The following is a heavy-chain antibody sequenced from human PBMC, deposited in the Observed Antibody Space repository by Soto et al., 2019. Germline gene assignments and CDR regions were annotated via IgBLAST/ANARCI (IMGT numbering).Heavy chain of an antibody. CDR3: AKDAATSSGSSDYYSDY. V-gene: IGHV3-23*01. J-gene: IGHJ4*02. D-gene: IGHD6-19*01. CDR1: GFTFSSYA. CDR2: ISGSGGST. Sequence: GGSLRLSCAASGFTFSSYAMSWVRQAPGKGLEWVSAISGSGGSTYYADSVKGRFTISRDNSKNTLYLQMNSLRAEDTAVYYCAKDAATSSGSSDYYSDYWGQGTLVTVSS.